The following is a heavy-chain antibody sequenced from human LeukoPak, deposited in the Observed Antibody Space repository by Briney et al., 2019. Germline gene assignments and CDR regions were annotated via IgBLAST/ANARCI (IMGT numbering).Heavy chain of an antibody. CDR3: ARVIRDVVRGEYYYYMDV. Sequence: GASVKVSCKASGYTFTSYYMHWVRQAPGQGLEWMGIINPSGGSTSYAQKFQGRVTMTRDMSTSTVYMELSSLRSEDTAVYYCARVIRDVVRGEYYYYMDVWGKGTTVTISS. V-gene: IGHV1-46*01. CDR1: GYTFTSYY. D-gene: IGHD3-10*01. CDR2: INPSGGST. J-gene: IGHJ6*03.